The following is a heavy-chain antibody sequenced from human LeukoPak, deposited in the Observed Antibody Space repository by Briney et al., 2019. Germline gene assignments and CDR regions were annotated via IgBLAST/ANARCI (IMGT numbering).Heavy chain of an antibody. CDR3: ARLDAAGTVFDY. V-gene: IGHV4-59*01. CDR1: GESFSSYY. D-gene: IGHD6-13*01. CDR2: IYYSGST. Sequence: SETLSLTCAVYGESFSSYYWSWIRQPPGKGLEWIGYIYYSGSTNYNPSLKSRVTISVDTSKNQFSLKLSSVTAADTAVYYCARLDAAGTVFDYWGQGTLVTVSS. J-gene: IGHJ4*02.